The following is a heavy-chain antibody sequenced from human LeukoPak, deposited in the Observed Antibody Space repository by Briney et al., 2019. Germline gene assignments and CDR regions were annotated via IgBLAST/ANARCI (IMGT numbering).Heavy chain of an antibody. CDR1: GGTFSSYA. Sequence: WASVTVSCKASGGTFSSYAISWVRQAPGQGVEWMGGIIPIFGTANYGKKWEGRVTITADESTRTAYMELSSLRCEDKGGYYCARDFQHWGQGTLVTLSS. V-gene: IGHV1-69*13. CDR3: ARDFQH. J-gene: IGHJ1*01. CDR2: IIPIFGTA.